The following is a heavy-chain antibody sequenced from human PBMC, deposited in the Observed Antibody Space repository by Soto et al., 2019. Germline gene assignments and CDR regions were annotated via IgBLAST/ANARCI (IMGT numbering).Heavy chain of an antibody. D-gene: IGHD3-10*01. V-gene: IGHV3-23*01. CDR1: GFSFSSYA. Sequence: EVQLLESGGGLVEPGGSLRLSCTASGFSFSSYAMTWVRQAPGKGLEWVSSTTDDGGRTFYADSVKGRFTISRDNSNKRLYLQRNSLRAEDTALYYGAKGGGFGTGAYYNVAYWGQGTLVTVSS. CDR3: AKGGGFGTGAYYNVAY. CDR2: TTDDGGRT. J-gene: IGHJ4*02.